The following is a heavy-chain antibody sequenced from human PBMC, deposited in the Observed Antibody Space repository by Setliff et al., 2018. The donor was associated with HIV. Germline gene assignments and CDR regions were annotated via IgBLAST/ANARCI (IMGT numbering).Heavy chain of an antibody. CDR2: IGNTGTSS. Sequence: GGSLRLSCATSGFTFDSYSIIWVRQAPGKGLEWVSSIGNTGTSSYYADSVKGRFTISRDTSKNSLFLEMTSLRGEDTAIYYCVRDSYSFYDGTYSYFPLDSWGQGSLVTVSS. V-gene: IGHV3-23*01. CDR1: GFTFDSYS. J-gene: IGHJ4*02. D-gene: IGHD3-22*01. CDR3: VRDSYSFYDGTYSYFPLDS.